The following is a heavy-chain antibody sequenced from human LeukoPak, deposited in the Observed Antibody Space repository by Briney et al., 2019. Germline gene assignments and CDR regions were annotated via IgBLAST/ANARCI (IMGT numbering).Heavy chain of an antibody. CDR2: IYYSGST. Sequence: SETLSLTCIVSGGSIGSYYWSWIRQPPGKGLEWVGHIYYSGSTDYNPSLRSRVTISVDTSKNQFSLRLSSVTAADTAVYYCARDRSDGSGYYGYYFDYWGQGTLVSVSS. J-gene: IGHJ4*02. V-gene: IGHV4-59*01. CDR3: ARDRSDGSGYYGYYFDY. CDR1: GGSIGSYY. D-gene: IGHD3-22*01.